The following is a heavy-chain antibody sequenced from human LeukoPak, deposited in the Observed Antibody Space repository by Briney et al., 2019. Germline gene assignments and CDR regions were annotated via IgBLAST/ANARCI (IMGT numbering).Heavy chain of an antibody. D-gene: IGHD3-10*01. Sequence: PSETLSLTCTVSGGSISSYYWSWIRQPPGKGLEWIGYIYSSGSTNYNPSLKSRLTISVDASNNQFSLKLTSVTAADTAVYYCARAYYYGSGSYGLDYWGQGTLVTVSS. J-gene: IGHJ4*02. CDR3: ARAYYYGSGSYGLDY. CDR2: IYSSGST. V-gene: IGHV4-59*01. CDR1: GGSISSYY.